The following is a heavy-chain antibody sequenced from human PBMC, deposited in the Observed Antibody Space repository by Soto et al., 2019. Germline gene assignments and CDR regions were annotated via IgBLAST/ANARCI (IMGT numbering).Heavy chain of an antibody. CDR2: IIPILGIA. CDR1: GGTFSSYT. D-gene: IGHD6-13*01. J-gene: IGHJ6*03. V-gene: IGHV1-69*02. Sequence: QVQLVQSGAEVKKPGSSVKVSCKASGGTFSSYTISWVRQAPGQGLEWMGRIIPILGIANYAQKFQGRVTITADKSTSTAYMEVSSLRSEGTAVYYCGSIAAASEYYYYYMDVWGKGTTVTVSS. CDR3: GSIAAASEYYYYYMDV.